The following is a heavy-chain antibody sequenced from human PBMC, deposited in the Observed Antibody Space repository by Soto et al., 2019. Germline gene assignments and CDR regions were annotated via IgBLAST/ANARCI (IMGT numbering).Heavy chain of an antibody. J-gene: IGHJ5*02. CDR1: GFTFSSYA. D-gene: IGHD6-13*01. V-gene: IGHV3-48*01. CDR2: ISSSSSTI. Sequence: GGSLRLSCAASGFTFSSYAMNWVRQAPGKGLEWVSYISSSSSTIYYADSVKGRFTISRDNAKNSLYLQMNSLRAEDTAVYYCARHPERIAQIGWFDPWGQGTLVTVSS. CDR3: ARHPERIAQIGWFDP.